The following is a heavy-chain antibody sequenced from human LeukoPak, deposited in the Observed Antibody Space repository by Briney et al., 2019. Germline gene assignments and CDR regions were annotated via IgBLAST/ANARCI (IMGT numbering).Heavy chain of an antibody. CDR1: GYSISSGYY. D-gene: IGHD2/OR15-2a*01. V-gene: IGHV4-38-2*02. CDR2: IYHSGST. Sequence: SETLSLTCTVSGYSISSGYYWSWIRQPPGKGLEWIGSIYHSGSTYYNPSLKSRVTISVDTSKNQFSLTLSSVTAADTAVYYCARVGLYYFDYWGPGTLVTVSS. J-gene: IGHJ4*01. CDR3: ARVGLYYFDY.